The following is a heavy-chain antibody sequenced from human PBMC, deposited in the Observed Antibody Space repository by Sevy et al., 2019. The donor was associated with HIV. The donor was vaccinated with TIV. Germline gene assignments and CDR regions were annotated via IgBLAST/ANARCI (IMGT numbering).Heavy chain of an antibody. CDR1: GFSFDDYA. V-gene: IGHV3-9*01. CDR2: ISWNSAFI. J-gene: IGHJ1*01. D-gene: IGHD6-19*01. Sequence: GGSLRLSCAASGFSFDDYAMHWVRQAPGKGLEWVSGISWNSAFIGNADSVKDRNTISRDNAKNSLYLQINSLKPEDTAFYYCEKDGGSGSGPSAEYFHHWGQGTLVTVSS. CDR3: EKDGGSGSGPSAEYFHH.